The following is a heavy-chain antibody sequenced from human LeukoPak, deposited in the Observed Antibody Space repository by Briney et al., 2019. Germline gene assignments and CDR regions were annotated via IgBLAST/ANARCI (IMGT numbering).Heavy chain of an antibody. J-gene: IGHJ4*02. D-gene: IGHD1-1*01. Sequence: SETLSLTCTVSGGSISSGDYSWSWIRQPPGKGLEWIGYIYYSGSTYYNPSLKGRVTISVDTSKNQFSLKLSSVTAADTAVYYCARESSTRSLDYWGQGTLVTVSS. CDR1: GGSISSGDYS. V-gene: IGHV4-30-4*01. CDR2: IYYSGST. CDR3: ARESSTRSLDY.